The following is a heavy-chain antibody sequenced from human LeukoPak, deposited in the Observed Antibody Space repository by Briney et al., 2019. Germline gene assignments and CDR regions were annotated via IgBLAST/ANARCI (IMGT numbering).Heavy chain of an antibody. CDR1: GFTFSSYD. D-gene: IGHD3-10*01. J-gene: IGHJ4*02. CDR2: IGTAGDT. V-gene: IGHV3-13*01. CDR3: ARVFRVRGVNYGY. Sequence: PGGYLRLSCAASGFTFSSYDMHWVRQATGQGLEWVSAIGTAGDTYYPGSVKGRFTISRENAKNSLYLQMIILRAGDTVLYYCARVFRVRGVNYGYWGQGTLVTVSS.